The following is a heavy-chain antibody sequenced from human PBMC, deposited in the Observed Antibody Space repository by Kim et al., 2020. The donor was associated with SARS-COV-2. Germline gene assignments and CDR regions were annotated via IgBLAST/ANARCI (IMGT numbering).Heavy chain of an antibody. CDR2: ISSSSRTI. D-gene: IGHD3-22*01. Sequence: GGSLRLSCAASGFTFNTYTMNWVRQAPGKGLEWVSYISSSSRTIYYADSVKGRFTISRDNAKNSLYLQMNSLRDEDTAVYYCARVLPWSSGSTIDFDCWG. J-gene: IGHJ4*01. CDR1: GFTFNTYT. CDR3: ARVLPWSSGSTIDFDC. V-gene: IGHV3-48*02.